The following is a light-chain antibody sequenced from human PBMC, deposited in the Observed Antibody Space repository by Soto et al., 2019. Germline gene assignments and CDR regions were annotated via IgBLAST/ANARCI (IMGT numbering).Light chain of an antibody. V-gene: IGKV3D-20*02. CDR2: DAS. J-gene: IGKJ5*01. CDR1: QSVSSNF. CDR3: QQYSKWPIT. Sequence: EIVLTQSPGTLSLSPGERGTLSCRASQSVSSNFLACYQQKPGQAPRLLIFDASTRATGIPDRFTGAGSGTDFTLTISRLEPEDFAVYYCQQYSKWPITFGQGTRLEIK.